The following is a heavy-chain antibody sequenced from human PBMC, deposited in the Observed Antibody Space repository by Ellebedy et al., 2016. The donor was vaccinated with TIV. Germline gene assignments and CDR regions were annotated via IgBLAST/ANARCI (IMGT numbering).Heavy chain of an antibody. Sequence: GESLKISCAASGFTFRSYWMSWVRQAPGKGLEWVANIYHDGSEKYYVDSVKGRFTISRDNAKNSLYLQMNSLRVEDTAVYYCARRGSYGDYAVQINNWFDRWGQGTLVTVYS. CDR1: GFTFRSYW. V-gene: IGHV3-7*01. CDR3: ARRGSYGDYAVQINNWFDR. J-gene: IGHJ5*02. CDR2: IYHDGSEK. D-gene: IGHD3-16*01.